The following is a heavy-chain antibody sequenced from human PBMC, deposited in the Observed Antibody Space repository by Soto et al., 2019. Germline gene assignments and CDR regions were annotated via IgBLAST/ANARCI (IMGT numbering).Heavy chain of an antibody. J-gene: IGHJ4*02. CDR1: GGSVSSGAYY. V-gene: IGHV4-61*08. D-gene: IGHD6-13*01. Sequence: SETLSLTCTVSGGSVSSGAYYWGWIRQPPGKGLEWIGYVYYSGSTNYSPSLESRVTISVDTSMNQFSLKLRSVSAADTAVYFCARVEAAAGCDFWGQGTLVTVSS. CDR2: VYYSGST. CDR3: ARVEAAAGCDF.